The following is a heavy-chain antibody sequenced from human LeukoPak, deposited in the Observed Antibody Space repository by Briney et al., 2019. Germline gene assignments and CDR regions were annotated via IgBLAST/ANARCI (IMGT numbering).Heavy chain of an antibody. Sequence: SETLSLTCTVSGGSISSSSYYWSWIRQPAGKGLEWIGRIYISGSTNYNPSLKSRVSMSVDTSKNQFSLKLRSVTAADTAMYYCASMSPFNWFDPWGRGTLVTVSS. CDR1: GGSISSSSYY. CDR3: ASMSPFNWFDP. CDR2: IYISGST. D-gene: IGHD3-16*01. V-gene: IGHV4-61*02. J-gene: IGHJ5*02.